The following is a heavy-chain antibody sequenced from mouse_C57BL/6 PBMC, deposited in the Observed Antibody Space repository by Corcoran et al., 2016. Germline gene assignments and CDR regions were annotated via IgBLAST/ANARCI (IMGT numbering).Heavy chain of an antibody. Sequence: EVQLQQSGPELVKPGASVKIPCKASGYTFTDYNMDWVKQSHGKSLEWIGDINPNNGGTIYNQKFKGKATLTVDKSSSTAYMELRSLTSEDTAGYYCASTMVTKAWFAYWGQGTLVTVSA. J-gene: IGHJ3*01. D-gene: IGHD2-2*01. CDR2: INPNNGGT. CDR1: GYTFTDYN. V-gene: IGHV1-18*01. CDR3: ASTMVTKAWFAY.